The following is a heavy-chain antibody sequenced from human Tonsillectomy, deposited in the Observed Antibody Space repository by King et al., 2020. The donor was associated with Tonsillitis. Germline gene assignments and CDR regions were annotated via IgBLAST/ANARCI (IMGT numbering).Heavy chain of an antibody. CDR1: GFTFSSYG. J-gene: IGHJ2*01. D-gene: IGHD3-22*01. Sequence: QLVQSGGGVVQPGRSLRLSCAASGFTFSSYGLHWVRQAPGKGLEWVAVISYDGRNKYYADSVKGRFTISRDNSKNTLYLKMNSLRAEDTAVYYCAKCPPKFYCSSGYWFANWYFDLWGRGTLVTVS. V-gene: IGHV3-30*18. CDR3: AKCPPKFYCSSGYWFANWYFDL. CDR2: ISYDGRNK.